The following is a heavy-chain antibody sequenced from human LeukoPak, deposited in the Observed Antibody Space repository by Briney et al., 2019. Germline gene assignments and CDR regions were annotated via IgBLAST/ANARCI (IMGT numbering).Heavy chain of an antibody. D-gene: IGHD3-16*01. CDR3: ATCGGGDYYYYYMDV. CDR2: ISISGGYT. V-gene: IGHV3-23*01. Sequence: GGSLRLSCAASGFTFGSCAMSWVRQAPGKGLEWVSSISISGGYTYYADSVKGRFTISRDNSKNTLYLQMNSLRAEDTAVYYCATCGGGDYYYYYMDVWGKGTTVTVSS. J-gene: IGHJ6*03. CDR1: GFTFGSCA.